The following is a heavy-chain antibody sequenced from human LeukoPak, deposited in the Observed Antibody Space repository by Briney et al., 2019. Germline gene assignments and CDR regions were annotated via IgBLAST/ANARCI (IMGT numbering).Heavy chain of an antibody. V-gene: IGHV3-21*01. J-gene: IGHJ3*02. CDR2: ISSSSSYI. Sequence: PGGSLRLSCAASGFTFSSYSMNWVRQAPGKGLEWVSSISSSSSYIYYADSVKGRFTISRDNAKNSLYLQMNSLRAEDTAVYYCARRAYNWGAFDIWGQGTMVTVSS. CDR3: ARRAYNWGAFDI. D-gene: IGHD5-24*01. CDR1: GFTFSSYS.